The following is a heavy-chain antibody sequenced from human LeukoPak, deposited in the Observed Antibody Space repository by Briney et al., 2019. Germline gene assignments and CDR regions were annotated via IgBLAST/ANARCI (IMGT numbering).Heavy chain of an antibody. J-gene: IGHJ6*03. V-gene: IGHV4-39*07. Sequence: SETLSLTCTVSGGSISSSSYYWGWIRQPPGMGLEWIGSIYYSGSTYYNPSLKSRVTISVDTSKNQFSLKLSSVTAADTAVYYCARELRFLEWLSYYYYYMDVWGKGTTVTVSS. CDR3: ARELRFLEWLSYYYYYMDV. CDR1: GGSISSSSYY. CDR2: IYYSGST. D-gene: IGHD3-3*01.